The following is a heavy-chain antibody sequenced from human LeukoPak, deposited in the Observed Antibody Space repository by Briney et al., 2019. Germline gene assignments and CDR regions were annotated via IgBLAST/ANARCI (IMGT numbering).Heavy chain of an antibody. Sequence: GGSLRLSCEASGFAFSSYWASWVRQAPGKGLEWVANINQDGNSQNYVDSVRGRFTISKDNAKNSMYLQMNSLRAEDTAVYYCARSLWPEDYWGQGILVTVSS. CDR3: ARSLWPEDY. V-gene: IGHV3-7*01. CDR2: INQDGNSQ. D-gene: IGHD2-21*01. J-gene: IGHJ4*02. CDR1: GFAFSSYW.